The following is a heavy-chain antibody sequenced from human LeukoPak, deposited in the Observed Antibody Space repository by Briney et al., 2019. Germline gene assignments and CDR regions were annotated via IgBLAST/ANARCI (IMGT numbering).Heavy chain of an antibody. D-gene: IGHD6-19*01. CDR2: ISASGVST. CDR3: AKDIYSSGWGSSADC. J-gene: IGHJ4*02. Sequence: GGSLRLSCAASGFPFSTYAMSWVRQAPGKGLEWGSAISASGVSTYSADSVKGRFTISRDNSKNTLYLQMNSLRAEDTALYYCAKDIYSSGWGSSADCWGQGTLVTVSS. V-gene: IGHV3-23*01. CDR1: GFPFSTYA.